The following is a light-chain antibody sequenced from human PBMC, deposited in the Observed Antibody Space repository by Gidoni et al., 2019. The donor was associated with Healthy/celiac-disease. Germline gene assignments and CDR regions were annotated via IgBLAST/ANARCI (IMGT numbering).Light chain of an antibody. J-gene: IGLJ2*01. CDR3: QAWDSSAADVV. CDR1: KLGDKS. V-gene: IGLV3-1*01. CDR2: QDN. Sequence: YELTQPPSVSVSPGQTATITCSGEKLGDKSASWCQQKPGQSPVLVIYQDNKRPSGIPERYSGSHSGNTATLTISGTQAMDEADYYCQAWDSSAADVVFGGGTKLTVL.